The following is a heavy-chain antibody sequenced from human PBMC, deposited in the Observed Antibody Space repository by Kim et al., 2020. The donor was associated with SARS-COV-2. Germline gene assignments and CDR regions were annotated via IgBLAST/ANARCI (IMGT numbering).Heavy chain of an antibody. CDR3: ARPIVATITSPQAAALDYYYGMDV. CDR2: IYYSGST. Sequence: SETLSLTCTVSGGSISSSSYYWGWIRQPPGKGLEWIGSIYYSGSTYYNPSLKSRVTISVDTSKNQFSLKLSSVTAADTAVYYCARPIVATITSPQAAALDYYYGMDVWGQGTTVTVSS. J-gene: IGHJ6*02. D-gene: IGHD5-12*01. CDR1: GGSISSSSYY. V-gene: IGHV4-39*01.